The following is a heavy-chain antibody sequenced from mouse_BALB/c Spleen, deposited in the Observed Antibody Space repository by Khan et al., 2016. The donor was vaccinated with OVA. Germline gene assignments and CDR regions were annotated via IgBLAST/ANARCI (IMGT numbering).Heavy chain of an antibody. D-gene: IGHD1-1*01. V-gene: IGHV1-4*01. CDR2: INPSTGYT. J-gene: IGHJ2*01. CDR1: GYTFTSYT. CDR3: ARRGLRWDFDY. Sequence: VQLQESGAELARPGASVKMSCKASGYTFTSYTIHWIKLRPGQGLEWIGYINPSTGYTEYNQNFKDKATLTADKSSSTAYMQLSSLTSEDSAVYYCARRGLRWDFDYWGQGTTLTVSS.